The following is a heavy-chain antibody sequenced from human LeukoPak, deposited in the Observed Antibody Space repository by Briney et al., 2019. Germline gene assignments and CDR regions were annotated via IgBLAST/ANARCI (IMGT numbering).Heavy chain of an antibody. J-gene: IGHJ4*02. D-gene: IGHD3-3*01. V-gene: IGHV3-7*01. CDR3: AKDRSSWYYPFDS. Sequence: GGSLRLSCAASGFTFSSYWMKWVRQAPGKGLEWVANIKQDGSEKYYVDSVKGRFTISRDNAKNSLYLQMNSLRAEDTAVYYCAKDRSSWYYPFDSWGQGTLVTVSS. CDR2: IKQDGSEK. CDR1: GFTFSSYW.